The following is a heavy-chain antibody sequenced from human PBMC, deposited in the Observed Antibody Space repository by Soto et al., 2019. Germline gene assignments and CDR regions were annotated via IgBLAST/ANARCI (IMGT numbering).Heavy chain of an antibody. D-gene: IGHD1-1*01. CDR2: HNGYNGQT. J-gene: IGHJ5*02. Sequence: ASVKVSCKASGGTFSSYAISWVRQAPGQGLEWMGGHNGYNGQTEYSQKFQGRVTITRDTSAKTAYLELRSLTSEDTAVYYCAGPHDRAGLGTWGQGTLVTVSS. CDR3: AGPHDRAGLGT. CDR1: GGTFSSYA. V-gene: IGHV1-3*01.